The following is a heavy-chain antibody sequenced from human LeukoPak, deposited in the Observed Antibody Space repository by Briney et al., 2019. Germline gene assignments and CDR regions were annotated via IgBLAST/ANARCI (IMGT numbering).Heavy chain of an antibody. CDR3: AKEGGSYYTGSYYFDY. D-gene: IGHD1-26*01. V-gene: IGHV3-30*02. CDR1: GFTFSSYG. Sequence: GSLRLSCAASGFTFSSYGMHWVRQAPGKGLEWGTFIRYDGSNKYYADSVKGRFTISRDNSKNTLYLQMNSLRADDTAVYYCAKEGGSYYTGSYYFDYWGQGTLVTVSS. CDR2: IRYDGSNK. J-gene: IGHJ4*02.